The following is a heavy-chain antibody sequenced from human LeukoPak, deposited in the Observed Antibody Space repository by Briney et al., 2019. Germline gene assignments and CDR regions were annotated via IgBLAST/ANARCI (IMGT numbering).Heavy chain of an antibody. CDR2: TYSGGFT. V-gene: IGHV3-53*01. CDR1: GFTVSSSY. CDR3: ARDPTPSTQYCSRTGCFYVDY. J-gene: IGHJ4*02. D-gene: IGHD2-2*01. Sequence: GGSLRLSCAASGFTVSSSYMSWVRQAPGKGLEWVAVTYSGGFTYYTDSVKGRFTISRDNSKNTLFLQMNSLRAEDTAVYYCARDPTPSTQYCSRTGCFYVDYWGQGTLVTVSS.